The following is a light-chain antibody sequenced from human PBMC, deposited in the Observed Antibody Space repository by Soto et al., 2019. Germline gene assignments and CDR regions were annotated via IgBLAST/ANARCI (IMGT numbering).Light chain of an antibody. J-gene: IGKJ1*01. Sequence: DIQMTQSPSTLSASVGDRVTITCRASESLSSLVAWYQQKPGKAPKLLIYRASTLKSGVPSRFSGSGSGTEFTLTISSLQPDDFATYYCQHYNSYSEAFGQGTKVDIK. V-gene: IGKV1-5*03. CDR1: ESLSSL. CDR2: RAS. CDR3: QHYNSYSEA.